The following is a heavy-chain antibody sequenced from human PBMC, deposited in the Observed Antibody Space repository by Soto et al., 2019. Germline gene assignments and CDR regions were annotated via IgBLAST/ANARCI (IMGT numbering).Heavy chain of an antibody. D-gene: IGHD6-19*01. CDR3: ARVGLGGIAVDGFDY. CDR2: IIPIFGTA. CDR1: GCPFSSYA. Sequence: QVQLVQSGAEVKKPGSSVKVSCKASGCPFSSYAISWVRQAPGQGLEWMGGIIPIFGTANYAQKFQGRVTITEDESTSTADMELSSLRAEDTAVYYCARVGLGGIAVDGFDYWGQGTLVTVSS. V-gene: IGHV1-69*12. J-gene: IGHJ4*02.